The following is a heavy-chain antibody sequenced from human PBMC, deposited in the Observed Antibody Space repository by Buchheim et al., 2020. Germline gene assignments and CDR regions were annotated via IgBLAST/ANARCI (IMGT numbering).Heavy chain of an antibody. CDR3: ARDHYGDYYYYGMDV. V-gene: IGHV1-3*01. CDR1: GYTFTSYA. Sequence: QVQLVQSGAEVKKPGASVKVSCKASGYTFTSYAIHWVRQAPGQRLEWMGWINAGNGNTKYSQRFQGRVTITRDTSASTAYMDVSSLRSEDTAVYYCARDHYGDYYYYGMDVWGQGTT. D-gene: IGHD4-17*01. CDR2: INAGNGNT. J-gene: IGHJ6*02.